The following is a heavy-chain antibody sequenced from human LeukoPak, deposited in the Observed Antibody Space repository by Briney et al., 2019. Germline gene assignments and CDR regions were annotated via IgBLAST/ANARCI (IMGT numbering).Heavy chain of an antibody. Sequence: GGSLRLSCAASGFTFSSYAMTWVRQAPGKGLEWLSAIGGGGCCASYPDSVKGRFTISRDNSKNTLYLQMNSLRVEDTAVYYCAKGGKWDVTPFDYWGQGTLVTVSS. CDR1: GFTFSSYA. V-gene: IGHV3-23*01. J-gene: IGHJ4*02. CDR3: AKGGKWDVTPFDY. CDR2: IGGGGCCA. D-gene: IGHD1-26*01.